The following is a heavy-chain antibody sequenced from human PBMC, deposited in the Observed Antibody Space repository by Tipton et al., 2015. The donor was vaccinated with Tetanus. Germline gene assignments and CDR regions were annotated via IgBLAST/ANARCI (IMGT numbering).Heavy chain of an antibody. D-gene: IGHD2-15*01. J-gene: IGHJ4*02. Sequence: SLRLSCAASGLTFRFYAMSWVRQAPGKGLEWVSDISGSGGSTYYADSVKGRFTISRDNSKNTLSLQMNSLRAEDTAVYYCAKVLGTYCSGGTCYSDFWGQGTLVTVSS. CDR3: AKVLGTYCSGGTCYSDF. V-gene: IGHV3-23*01. CDR2: ISGSGGST. CDR1: GLTFRFYA.